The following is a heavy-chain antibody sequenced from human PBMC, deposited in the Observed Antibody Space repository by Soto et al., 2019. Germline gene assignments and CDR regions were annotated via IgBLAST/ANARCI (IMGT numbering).Heavy chain of an antibody. D-gene: IGHD1-26*01. J-gene: IGHJ5*02. CDR3: ARDSSPRIVGATSWFDP. CDR2: IIPIFGTA. Sequence: SVKVSCKASGGTFSSYAISWVRQAPGQGLEWMGGIIPIFGTANYAQKFQGRVTITADESTSTAYMELSSLRSEDTAVYYCARDSSPRIVGATSWFDPWGQGTLVTV. CDR1: GGTFSSYA. V-gene: IGHV1-69*13.